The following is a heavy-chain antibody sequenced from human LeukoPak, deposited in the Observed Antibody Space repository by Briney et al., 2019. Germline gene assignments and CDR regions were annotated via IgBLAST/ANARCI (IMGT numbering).Heavy chain of an antibody. D-gene: IGHD3-10*01. J-gene: IGHJ4*02. V-gene: IGHV3-7*01. CDR1: GFTFSSYA. CDR3: ARDQISMVRGVITLFDY. Sequence: GGSLRLSCAASGFTFSSYAMSWVRQAPGKGLEWVANIKQDGSEKYYVDSVKGRFTISRDNAKNSLYLQMNSLRAEDTAVYYCARDQISMVRGVITLFDYWGQGTLVTVSS. CDR2: IKQDGSEK.